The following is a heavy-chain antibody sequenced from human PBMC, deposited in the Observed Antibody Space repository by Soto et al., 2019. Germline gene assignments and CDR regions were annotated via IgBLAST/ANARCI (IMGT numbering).Heavy chain of an antibody. CDR2: IYYSGST. V-gene: IGHV4-31*03. Sequence: TLSLPCTVYGGSISRDGYNWSSIRQHPGKGLEWIGYIYYSGSTYYNPSLKSRVTISVDTSKNQFSLKLSSVTAEDTAVYYCARVPASAAAGNPQLDYWGQGTLVTVS. J-gene: IGHJ4*02. CDR3: ARVPASAAAGNPQLDY. CDR1: GGSISRDGYN. D-gene: IGHD6-13*01.